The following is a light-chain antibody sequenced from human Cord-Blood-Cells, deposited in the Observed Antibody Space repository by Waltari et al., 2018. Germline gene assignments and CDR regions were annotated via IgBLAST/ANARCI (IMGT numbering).Light chain of an antibody. CDR1: SSNIGSNY. J-gene: IGLJ3*02. CDR2: RNN. Sequence: QSVLTPPPSASGTPGQRVTISCSGSSSNIGSNYVYWYQQLPGTAPKHLIYRNNQRPSGGPDRCSGSKSGTSAALAISGLRSGDEADYYCAAWDDSLSGWVFGGGTKLTVL. V-gene: IGLV1-47*01. CDR3: AAWDDSLSGWV.